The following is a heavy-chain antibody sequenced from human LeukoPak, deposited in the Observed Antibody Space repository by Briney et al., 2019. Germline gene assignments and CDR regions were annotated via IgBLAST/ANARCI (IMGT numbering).Heavy chain of an antibody. CDR3: ARVSFWSGYFGWFDP. J-gene: IGHJ5*02. CDR2: INIDGSNT. Sequence: GGALSLSCAASLFTFSSHLMHWVRPAPGKGLVWVSRINIDGSNTNYADTLRGRVTISRDNANNTLYLYINGLRAQDTPGYYCARVSFWSGYFGWFDPWGQGTLVTVSS. CDR1: LFTFSSHL. V-gene: IGHV3-74*01. D-gene: IGHD3-3*01.